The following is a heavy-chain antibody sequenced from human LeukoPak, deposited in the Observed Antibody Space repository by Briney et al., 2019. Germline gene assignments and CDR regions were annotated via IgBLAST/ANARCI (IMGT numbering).Heavy chain of an antibody. Sequence: GGSLRLSCAASGLTFSSYSMNWVRQAPGKGLEWVSSISSSSSYIYYADSVKGRFTISRDNAKNSLYLQMNSLRAEDTAVYYCARGALGGAFDIWGQGTMVTVSS. CDR1: GLTFSSYS. V-gene: IGHV3-21*01. J-gene: IGHJ3*02. CDR3: ARGALGGAFDI. D-gene: IGHD3-16*01. CDR2: ISSSSSYI.